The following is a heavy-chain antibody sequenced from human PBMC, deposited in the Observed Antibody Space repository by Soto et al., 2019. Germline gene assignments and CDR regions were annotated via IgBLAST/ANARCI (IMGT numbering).Heavy chain of an antibody. Sequence: QVQLVQSGAEVKKPGASVKVSCKASGYTFTSYAMHWVRQAPGQRLEWMGWINAGNGNTKYSQKFQGRVTITRDTXAXXAYMELSSLRSEDTAVYYCARVYTMVRGVVNWFDPWGQGTLVTVSS. D-gene: IGHD3-10*01. CDR3: ARVYTMVRGVVNWFDP. J-gene: IGHJ5*02. CDR2: INAGNGNT. V-gene: IGHV1-3*01. CDR1: GYTFTSYA.